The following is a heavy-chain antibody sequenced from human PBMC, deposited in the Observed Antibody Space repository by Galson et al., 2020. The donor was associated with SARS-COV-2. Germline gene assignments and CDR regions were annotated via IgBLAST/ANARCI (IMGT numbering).Heavy chain of an antibody. D-gene: IGHD3-16*02. CDR2: ISAYNGNT. Sequence: ASVKVSCKASGYTFTSYGISWVRQAPGQGLEWMGWISAYNGNTNYAQKLQGRVTMTTDTSTSTAYMELRSLRSDDTAVYYCARDGPLGELSSVLLQLRFRAFDIWGQGTMVTVSS. V-gene: IGHV1-18*01. J-gene: IGHJ3*02. CDR3: ARDGPLGELSSVLLQLRFRAFDI. CDR1: GYTFTSYG.